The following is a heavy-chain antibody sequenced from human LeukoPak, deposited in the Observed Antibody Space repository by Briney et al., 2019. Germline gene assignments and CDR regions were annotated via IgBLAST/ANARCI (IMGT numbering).Heavy chain of an antibody. CDR3: ATDEIVEGLFDY. Sequence: HPGGSLRLSCAASGFTFSSYWMHWVRQAPGKGLVWVSRINSDGSSTSYADSVKGRFTISRDNAKNTLYLQMNSLRAEDTAVYYCATDEIVEGLFDYWGQGTLVTVSS. V-gene: IGHV3-74*01. D-gene: IGHD3-22*01. CDR1: GFTFSSYW. CDR2: INSDGSST. J-gene: IGHJ4*02.